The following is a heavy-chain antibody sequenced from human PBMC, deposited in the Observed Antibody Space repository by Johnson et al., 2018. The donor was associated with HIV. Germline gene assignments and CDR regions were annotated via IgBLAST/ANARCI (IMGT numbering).Heavy chain of an antibody. CDR3: ARDSDVLPGYTGPEDAFDI. CDR2: ISYDGNNK. CDR1: GFTFSSYA. J-gene: IGHJ3*02. Sequence: QVQLVESGGGVVQPGRSLRLSCAGSGFTFSSYAMHWVRQPPGKGLEWVAVISYDGNNKYYADSVKGRFTISRDISKNTLYLQMSSLRTEDTAVYFCARDSDVLPGYTGPEDAFDIWGQGTMVTVSS. V-gene: IGHV3-30-3*01. D-gene: IGHD3-9*01.